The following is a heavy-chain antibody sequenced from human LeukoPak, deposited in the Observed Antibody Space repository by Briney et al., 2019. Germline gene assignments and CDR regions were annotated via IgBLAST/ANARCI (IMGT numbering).Heavy chain of an antibody. Sequence: SETLSLTCTVSGGSISSYYWGWIRQPPGKGLEWIGSIYHSGSTYYNPSLKSRVTISVDTSKNQFSLKLSSVTAADTAVYYCARVGDGYNYRGTFDYWGQGTLVTVSS. D-gene: IGHD5-24*01. CDR1: GGSISSYY. J-gene: IGHJ4*02. CDR3: ARVGDGYNYRGTFDY. V-gene: IGHV4-38-2*02. CDR2: IYHSGST.